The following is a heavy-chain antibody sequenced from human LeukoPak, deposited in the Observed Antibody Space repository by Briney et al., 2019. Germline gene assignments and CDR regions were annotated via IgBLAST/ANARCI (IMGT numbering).Heavy chain of an antibody. CDR2: ISSSGSTI. V-gene: IGHV3-48*03. CDR3: AKDHGWRIAVAGTVDY. CDR1: GFTFSSYE. D-gene: IGHD6-19*01. Sequence: WGSLRLSCAASGFTFSSYEMNWVRQAPGKGLEWVSYISSSGSTIYYADSVKGRFTISRDNAKNSLYLQMNSLRAEDTAVYYCAKDHGWRIAVAGTVDYWGRGTLVTVSS. J-gene: IGHJ4*02.